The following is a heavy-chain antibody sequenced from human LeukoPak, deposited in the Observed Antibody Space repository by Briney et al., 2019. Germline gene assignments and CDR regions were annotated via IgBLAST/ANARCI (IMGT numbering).Heavy chain of an antibody. CDR3: ARIRNDRRFDY. CDR1: GFTFSSYW. V-gene: IGHV3-53*01. Sequence: PGGSLRLSCAASGFTFSSYWMHWVRQAPGKGLEWVSVIYSGGSTYYADSVKGRFTISRDNSKNTLYLQMNSLRAEDTAVYYCARIRNDRRFDYWGQGTLVTVSS. D-gene: IGHD3-22*01. CDR2: IYSGGST. J-gene: IGHJ4*02.